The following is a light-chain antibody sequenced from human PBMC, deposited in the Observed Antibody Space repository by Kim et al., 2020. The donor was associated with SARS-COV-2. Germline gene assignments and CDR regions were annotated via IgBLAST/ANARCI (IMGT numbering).Light chain of an antibody. CDR3: QQYDTLPVT. CDR2: GIS. Sequence: WSPGDGATPACRASHSFSTRYLAWYQQKLGQPPRLLIYGISTRATGIPDRFSGSGSGTAFTLTISRLEPEDFGVYYCQQYDTLPVTFGGGTKLEIK. J-gene: IGKJ4*01. V-gene: IGKV3-20*01. CDR1: HSFSTRY.